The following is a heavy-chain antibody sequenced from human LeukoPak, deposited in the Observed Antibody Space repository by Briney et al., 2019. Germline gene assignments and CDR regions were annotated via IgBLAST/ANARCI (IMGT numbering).Heavy chain of an antibody. J-gene: IGHJ5*02. D-gene: IGHD7-27*01. V-gene: IGHV4-39*01. CDR3: ASLGTLRS. Sequence: SETPSLTCSVSGGSVSSSSYYWGWIRQPPGKGLEWIGGISHSGTNYNNPSLKSRVSISIDTSKNQFSVKLTSVTAADTAIYYCASLGTLRSWGQGTLVTVSS. CDR1: GGSVSSSSYY. CDR2: ISHSGTN.